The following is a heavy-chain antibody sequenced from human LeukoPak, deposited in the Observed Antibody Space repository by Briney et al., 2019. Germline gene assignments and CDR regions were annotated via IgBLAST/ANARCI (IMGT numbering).Heavy chain of an antibody. D-gene: IGHD6-19*01. CDR1: GGSISSSSYY. Sequence: PSETLSLTCTVSGGSISSSSYYWGWIRQPPGKGLEWIGSIYYSGSTYYNPSLKSRDTISVDTSKNRFSLKLSSVTAADTAVYYCAKRQWLVQVDAFDIWGQGTMVTVSS. J-gene: IGHJ3*02. CDR3: AKRQWLVQVDAFDI. CDR2: IYYSGST. V-gene: IGHV4-39*01.